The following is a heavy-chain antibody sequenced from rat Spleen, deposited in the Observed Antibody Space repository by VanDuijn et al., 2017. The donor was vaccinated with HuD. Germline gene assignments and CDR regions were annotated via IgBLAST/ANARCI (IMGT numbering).Heavy chain of an antibody. CDR2: VSSGGNT. CDR3: TREGYNNWGAFAY. D-gene: IGHD1-10*01. V-gene: IGHV2-6*01. CDR1: GFSLTSYS. J-gene: IGHJ3*01. Sequence: QVQLKESGPGLVQPSQTLSLTCTVSGFSLTSYSVHWVRQPPGKGLEWIAAVSSGGNTYYDSTLKSRLSISRDTSKSQVFLKIYSLQTEDTAIYFCTREGYNNWGAFAYWGQGTLVTVSS.